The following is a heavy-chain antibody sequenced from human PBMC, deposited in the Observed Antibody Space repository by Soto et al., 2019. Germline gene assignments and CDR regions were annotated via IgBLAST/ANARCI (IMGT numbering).Heavy chain of an antibody. V-gene: IGHV3-21*04. Sequence: GGSLRLSCAASGFTFSSYSMNWVRQAPGKGLEWVSSISSSSSYIYYADSVKGRFTISRDNAKNSLYLQMNSLRAEDTAVYYCAKDRPVGYCSSTSCYFDYWGQGTLVTVSS. D-gene: IGHD2-2*01. CDR2: ISSSSSYI. CDR3: AKDRPVGYCSSTSCYFDY. J-gene: IGHJ4*02. CDR1: GFTFSSYS.